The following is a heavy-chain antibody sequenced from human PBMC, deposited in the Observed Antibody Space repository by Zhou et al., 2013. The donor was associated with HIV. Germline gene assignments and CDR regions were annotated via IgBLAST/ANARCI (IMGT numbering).Heavy chain of an antibody. CDR3: ARAPYRQQLAY. Sequence: QVQLVQSGAEVKKPGSSVKVSCKASGGTFSSYAFSWVRQAPGQGLEWMGGIIPIFGTANYAQKFQGRVTITSDQSTRTVYMELSRLRSDDTAVYYCARAPYRQQLAYWGQGTLVTVSS. D-gene: IGHD6-13*01. CDR1: GGTFSSYA. CDR2: IIPIFGTA. J-gene: IGHJ4*02. V-gene: IGHV1-69*05.